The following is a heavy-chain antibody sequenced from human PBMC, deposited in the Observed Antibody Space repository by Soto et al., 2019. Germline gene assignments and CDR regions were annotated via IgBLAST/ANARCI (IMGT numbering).Heavy chain of an antibody. CDR1: GGSISRYY. CDR2: IYYSGST. CDR3: ARHSGEPAYSYGWVSYYYYGMDV. Sequence: SETLSLTCTVSGGSISRYYWSWIRQPPGKGLEWIGYIYYSGSTNYNPSLKSRVTISVYTSKNQFSLKLSSVTAADTAVYYLARHSGEPAYSYGWVSYYYYGMDVWGQGTRVTVSS. D-gene: IGHD5-18*01. J-gene: IGHJ6*02. V-gene: IGHV4-59*01.